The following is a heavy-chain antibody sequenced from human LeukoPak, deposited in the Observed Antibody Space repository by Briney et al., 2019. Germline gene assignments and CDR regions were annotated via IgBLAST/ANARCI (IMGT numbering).Heavy chain of an antibody. CDR3: AKPPDLGWGSDYFDF. J-gene: IGHJ4*02. D-gene: IGHD7-27*01. CDR2: ISGSGGST. V-gene: IGHV3-23*01. CDR1: GSTFSNYA. Sequence: GGSLRLSCAASGSTFSNYAMSWVRQAPGKGLEWVAAISGSGGSTYYADSVKGRFTISRDNSKNSLYLQTNSLRAGDTAVYYCAKPPDLGWGSDYFDFWGQGTLVTVSS.